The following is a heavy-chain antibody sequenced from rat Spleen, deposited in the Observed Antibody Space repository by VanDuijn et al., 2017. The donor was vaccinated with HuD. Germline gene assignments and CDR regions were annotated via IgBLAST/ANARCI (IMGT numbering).Heavy chain of an antibody. CDR3: ARGRTYYGYDY. Sequence: QVQLKESGPGLVQPSQTLSLTCTVSGLSLTSNSVIWVRQPPGKGLEWMGVIWGNGNTNYNSALKARLSISRDTSKSQVFLKMNNLQTEDTAMYFCARGRTYYGYDYWGQGVMVTVSS. CDR1: GLSLTSNS. CDR2: IWGNGNT. V-gene: IGHV2S61*01. D-gene: IGHD1-9*01. J-gene: IGHJ2*01.